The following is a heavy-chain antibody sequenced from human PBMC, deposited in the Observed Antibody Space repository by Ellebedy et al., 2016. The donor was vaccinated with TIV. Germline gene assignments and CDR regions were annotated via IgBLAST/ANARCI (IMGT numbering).Heavy chain of an antibody. J-gene: IGHJ4*02. D-gene: IGHD1-26*01. Sequence: GESLKISCAASGFTFSSYSMNWVRQAPGKGLEWVSYISSSSSTIYYADSVKGRFTISRDNAKNSLYLQMNSLRAEDTAVYYCVRYGATVLDYWGQGTLVTVSS. CDR1: GFTFSSYS. CDR2: ISSSSSTI. CDR3: VRYGATVLDY. V-gene: IGHV3-48*04.